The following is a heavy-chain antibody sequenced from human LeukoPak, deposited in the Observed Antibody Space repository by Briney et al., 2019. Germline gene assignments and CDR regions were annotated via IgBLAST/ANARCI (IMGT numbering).Heavy chain of an antibody. J-gene: IGHJ5*02. CDR2: IYTSGST. Sequence: SETLSLTCTVSGGSISSYHWSWIRQPAGKGLEWIGRIYTSGSTNYNPSLKSRVTMSVDTSKNQFSLKLSSVAAADTAVYYCAGDGRTREVWFDPWGQGTLVTVSS. D-gene: IGHD3-10*01. CDR1: GGSISSYH. CDR3: AGDGRTREVWFDP. V-gene: IGHV4-4*07.